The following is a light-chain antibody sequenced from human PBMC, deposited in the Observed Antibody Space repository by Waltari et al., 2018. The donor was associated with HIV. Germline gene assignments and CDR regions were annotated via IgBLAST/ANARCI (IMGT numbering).Light chain of an antibody. J-gene: IGLJ3*02. CDR3: GTWDADLDGPV. V-gene: IGLV1-44*01. Sequence: QSVLTQPPSASGTPGQTISISCSGSRPNVISNNVYWYHHIPPTSPKLIIYNTDQRPSGVPARFSASKTGTSASLAISGLQPGDEGLYYCGTWDADLDGPVFGGGTKVTVL. CDR2: NTD. CDR1: RPNVISNN.